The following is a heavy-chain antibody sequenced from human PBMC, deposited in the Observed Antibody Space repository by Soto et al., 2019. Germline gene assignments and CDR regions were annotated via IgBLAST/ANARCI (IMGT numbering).Heavy chain of an antibody. CDR2: IYYSGNA. CDR3: ARHKDTSCRYLLPDF. J-gene: IGHJ4*02. CDR1: GGSISSRSYY. D-gene: IGHD2-2*01. Sequence: SETLSLTCTVSGGSISSRSYYWGWIRQPPGKGLEWIGSIYYSGNAYYNPSLKSRVAVSVDTSKNQFSLKVTSVTATDTAVYYCARHKDTSCRYLLPDFWGQGTLVTVSS. V-gene: IGHV4-39*01.